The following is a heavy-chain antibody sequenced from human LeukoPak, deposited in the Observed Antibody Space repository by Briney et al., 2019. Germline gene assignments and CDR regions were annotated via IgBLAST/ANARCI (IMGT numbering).Heavy chain of an antibody. CDR2: INPSGGST. D-gene: IGHD6-13*01. J-gene: IGHJ6*03. CDR1: GYTFTSYY. Sequence: ASVKVSRKASGYTFTSYYMHWVRQAPGQGLEWMGIINPSGGSTSYAQKFQGRVTMTRDMSTSTVYMELSSLRSEDTAVYYCARSPTAGRNYYYYYMDVWGKGTTVTVSS. V-gene: IGHV1-46*01. CDR3: ARSPTAGRNYYYYYMDV.